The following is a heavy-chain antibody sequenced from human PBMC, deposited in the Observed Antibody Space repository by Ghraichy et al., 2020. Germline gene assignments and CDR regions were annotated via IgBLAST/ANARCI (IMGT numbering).Heavy chain of an antibody. CDR2: IWYDGSNK. Sequence: GGSLRLSCAASGFTFSSYGMHWVRQAPGKGLEWVAVIWYDGSNKYYADSVKGRFTISRDNSKNRSYLQMNSLRAEDAVVYYCARVYLYYYGSGSYSSEFDYCGQGTVDTVSS. CDR1: GFTFSSYG. D-gene: IGHD3-10*01. J-gene: IGHJ4*02. CDR3: ARVYLYYYGSGSYSSEFDY. V-gene: IGHV3-33*01.